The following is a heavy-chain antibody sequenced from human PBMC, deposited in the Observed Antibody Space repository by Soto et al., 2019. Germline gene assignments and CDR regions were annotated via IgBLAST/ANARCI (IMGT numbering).Heavy chain of an antibody. CDR2: ISSSSSTI. V-gene: IGHV3-48*01. CDR1: GFTFSSYS. CDR3: ARFVAAAATNWFDP. J-gene: IGHJ5*02. Sequence: GGSLRLSCAASGFTFSSYSMNWVRQAPGKGLEWVSYISSSSSTIYYADSVKGRFTISRDNAKNSLYLQMNSLRAEDTAVYYCARFVAAAATNWFDPWGQGTLVTVSS. D-gene: IGHD6-13*01.